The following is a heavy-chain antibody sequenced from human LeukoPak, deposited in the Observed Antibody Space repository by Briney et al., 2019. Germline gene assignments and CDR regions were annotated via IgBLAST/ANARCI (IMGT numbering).Heavy chain of an antibody. J-gene: IGHJ3*01. D-gene: IGHD3-16*01. Sequence: SETLSLTCTVSGESITSHFWTWIRQAPGKGLEWVGYVSKSGSTNYNPSLQSRITISEDTSKNQFFLKLTSMTAADTAVYFCARDDYGVFDAFDVWGQGTVVTVSS. CDR2: VSKSGST. CDR1: GESITSHF. V-gene: IGHV4-4*08. CDR3: ARDDYGVFDAFDV.